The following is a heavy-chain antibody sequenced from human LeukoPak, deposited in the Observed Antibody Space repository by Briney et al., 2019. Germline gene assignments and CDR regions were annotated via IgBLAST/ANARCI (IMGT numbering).Heavy chain of an antibody. Sequence: GESLKISCQGSGYTFSIYWIGWVRQLPGKGLEWMGIIYPGDSDTRYSPSFQGQVTISADKSISTAYLQWSSLKASDTAMYYCARAMVRGVTLNYYYGMDVWGQGTTVTVSS. V-gene: IGHV5-51*01. D-gene: IGHD3-10*01. J-gene: IGHJ6*02. CDR2: IYPGDSDT. CDR3: ARAMVRGVTLNYYYGMDV. CDR1: GYTFSIYW.